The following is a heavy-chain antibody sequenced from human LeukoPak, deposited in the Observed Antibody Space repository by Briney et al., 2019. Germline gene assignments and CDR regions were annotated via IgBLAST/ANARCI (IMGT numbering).Heavy chain of an antibody. J-gene: IGHJ3*02. Sequence: LVKVSCKTSGGAFSSYAISWVRQAPGQGLEWMGRVIPIVGIANYAQKFQGRVTITADGSTSTAYMELSSLRSEDTAVYYCARLVVPAAFGDAFDIWGQGTMVTVSS. CDR1: GGAFSSYA. CDR3: ARLVVPAAFGDAFDI. D-gene: IGHD2-2*01. CDR2: VIPIVGIA. V-gene: IGHV1-69*04.